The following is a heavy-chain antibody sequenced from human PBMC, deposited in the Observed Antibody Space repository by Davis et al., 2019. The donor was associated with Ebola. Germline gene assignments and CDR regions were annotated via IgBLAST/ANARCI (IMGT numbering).Heavy chain of an antibody. V-gene: IGHV1-8*01. D-gene: IGHD2-2*01. CDR2: MNPNSGNT. CDR3: AREREAKYCSSTSCYYYYYYGMDV. Sequence: ASVKVSCKASGYTFTSYDINWVRQATGQGLEWMGWMNPNSGNTGYAQKFQGRVTMTKNTSISTAYMELSSLRSEDTAVYYCAREREAKYCSSTSCYYYYYYGMDVWGQGTTVTVSS. CDR1: GYTFTSYD. J-gene: IGHJ6*02.